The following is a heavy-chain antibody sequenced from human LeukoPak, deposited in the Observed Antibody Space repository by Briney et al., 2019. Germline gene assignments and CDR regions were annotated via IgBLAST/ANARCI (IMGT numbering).Heavy chain of an antibody. V-gene: IGHV4-31*03. D-gene: IGHD2-15*01. Sequence: SETLSLTCTVSGGSIINGDYYWSWIRQHPGKGLEWIGYIYYSGSTYYNPSLKSRVTISVDTSKNQFSLKLSSVTAADTAVYYCARVKYCSGGSCYSPGAFDIWGQGTMVTVSS. J-gene: IGHJ3*02. CDR3: ARVKYCSGGSCYSPGAFDI. CDR1: GGSIINGDYY. CDR2: IYYSGST.